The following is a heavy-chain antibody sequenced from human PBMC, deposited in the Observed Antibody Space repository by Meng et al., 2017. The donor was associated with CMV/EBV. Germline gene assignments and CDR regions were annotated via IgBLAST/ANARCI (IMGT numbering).Heavy chain of an antibody. CDR3: ARLIAAAPYYFDY. D-gene: IGHD6-13*01. Sequence: CAASGFNVSSNYMSWVRQAPGKGLEWVSVIYSGGSTYYADSVKGRFTISRDNSKNTLYLQMNSLRAEDTAVYYCARLIAAAPYYFDYWGQGTLVTVSS. J-gene: IGHJ4*02. CDR1: GFNVSSNY. CDR2: IYSGGST. V-gene: IGHV3-53*01.